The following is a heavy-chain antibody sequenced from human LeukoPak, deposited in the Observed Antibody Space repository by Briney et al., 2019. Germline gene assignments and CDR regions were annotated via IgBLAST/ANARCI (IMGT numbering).Heavy chain of an antibody. J-gene: IGHJ4*02. V-gene: IGHV1-24*01. Sequence: ASVKVSCKVSGYTLTELAIHWVRQAPGKGLEWMGGFDPEGVETIYAQKFQGRVTMTEDTYTDTAYMELSSLRSEDTAVYYCATYSGYAAYWGQGTLVSVSS. CDR1: GYTLTELA. CDR3: ATYSGYAAY. CDR2: FDPEGVET. D-gene: IGHD5-12*01.